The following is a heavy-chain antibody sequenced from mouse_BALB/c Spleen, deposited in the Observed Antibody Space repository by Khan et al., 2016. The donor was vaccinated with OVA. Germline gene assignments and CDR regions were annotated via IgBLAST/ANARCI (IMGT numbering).Heavy chain of an antibody. V-gene: IGHV5-4*02. CDR3: ARAGYGGFAY. CDR2: ISDGGSYT. CDR1: GFTFSDYY. J-gene: IGHJ3*01. Sequence: EVELVESGGGLVKPGGSLKLSCAASGFTFSDYYMYWVRQTPEKRLEWVATISDGGSYTYYPDSVKGRFTISRGNAKNNLYLQMSSLKSEDTAMYYCARAGYGGFAYWGQGTLVTVSA. D-gene: IGHD1-1*02.